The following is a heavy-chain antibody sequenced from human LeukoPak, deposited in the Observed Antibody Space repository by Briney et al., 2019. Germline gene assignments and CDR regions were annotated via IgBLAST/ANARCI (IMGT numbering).Heavy chain of an antibody. D-gene: IGHD5-24*01. Sequence: GASVKVSCKASGYTFTGYYMHWVRQAPGQGLEWMGWINPNSGGTNYAQKLQGRVTMTTDTSTSTAYMELRSLRSDDTAVYYCASITLSPGWLQSFLYRPLDDYWGQGTLVTVSS. J-gene: IGHJ4*02. CDR3: ASITLSPGWLQSFLYRPLDDY. CDR1: GYTFTGYY. V-gene: IGHV1-2*02. CDR2: INPNSGGT.